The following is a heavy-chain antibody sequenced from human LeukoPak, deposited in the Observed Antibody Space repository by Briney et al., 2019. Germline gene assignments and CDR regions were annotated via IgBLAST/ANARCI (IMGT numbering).Heavy chain of an antibody. CDR2: INSDGSST. CDR1: GFTFSSYW. Sequence: GGSLRLSCAASGFTFSSYWMHWVRQAPGKGLVWVSRINSDGSSTSYADSVKGRFTISRDNAKNTLYLQMNSLRAEDTAAYYCARVGEYYYGMDVWGQGTTVTVSS. J-gene: IGHJ6*02. V-gene: IGHV3-74*01. CDR3: ARVGEYYYGMDV.